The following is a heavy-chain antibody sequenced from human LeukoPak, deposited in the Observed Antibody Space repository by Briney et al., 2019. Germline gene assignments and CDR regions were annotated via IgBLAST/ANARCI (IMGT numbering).Heavy chain of an antibody. D-gene: IGHD3-9*01. V-gene: IGHV3-30*04. Sequence: PGGSLRLSCAASGFTFSSYAMHWVRQAPGKGLEWVAVISYDGSNKYYADSVKGRFTISRDNSKNTLYLQMNSLRAEDTAVYYCARSDILTGNFDYWGQGTLVTVSS. CDR1: GFTFSSYA. CDR2: ISYDGSNK. J-gene: IGHJ4*02. CDR3: ARSDILTGNFDY.